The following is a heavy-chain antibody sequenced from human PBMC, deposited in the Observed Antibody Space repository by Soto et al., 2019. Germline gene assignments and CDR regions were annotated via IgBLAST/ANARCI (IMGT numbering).Heavy chain of an antibody. CDR1: GFTFSSYA. Sequence: QVQLVESGGGVVQPGRSLRLSCAASGFTFSSYAMHWVRQAPGKGLEWVAVISYDGSNKYYADSVKGRFTISRDNPKNTLYLPVNSRRAEDRAVYYCAREVIAARNYYYYGMDVWGQGTTVTVSS. J-gene: IGHJ6*02. CDR2: ISYDGSNK. D-gene: IGHD6-6*01. CDR3: AREVIAARNYYYYGMDV. V-gene: IGHV3-30-3*01.